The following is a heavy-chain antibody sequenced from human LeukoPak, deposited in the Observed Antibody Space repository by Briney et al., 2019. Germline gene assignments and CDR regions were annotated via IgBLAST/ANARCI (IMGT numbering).Heavy chain of an antibody. V-gene: IGHV4-59*11. D-gene: IGHD6-6*01. CDR2: IHYTGDT. Sequence: NSSETLSLTCTFSGGSMTNHYWSWIRQSPGKGLEWIAYIHYTGDTSYNPSLTSRASISLDTSKNQLSLKVTSVTAADTAVYYCARDGARLTGTHGMDVWGQGTTVTVSS. J-gene: IGHJ6*02. CDR1: GGSMTNHY. CDR3: ARDGARLTGTHGMDV.